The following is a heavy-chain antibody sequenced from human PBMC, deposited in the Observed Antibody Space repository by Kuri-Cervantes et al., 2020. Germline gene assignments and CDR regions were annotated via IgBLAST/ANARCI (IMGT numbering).Heavy chain of an antibody. Sequence: GGSLRLSCAASGFTFSSSWMHWVRQAPGKGLVWVSAISGSGGSTYYADSVKGRFTISRDNSKNTLYLQMNSLRAEDTAVYYCARGLVGSSWYDYFDYWGQGTLVTVSS. V-gene: IGHV3-23*01. CDR3: ARGLVGSSWYDYFDY. J-gene: IGHJ4*02. CDR1: GFTFSSSW. CDR2: ISGSGGST. D-gene: IGHD6-13*01.